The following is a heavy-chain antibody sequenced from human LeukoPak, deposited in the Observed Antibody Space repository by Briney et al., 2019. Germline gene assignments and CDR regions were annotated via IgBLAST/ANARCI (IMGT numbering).Heavy chain of an antibody. J-gene: IGHJ6*04. Sequence: SETLSLTCTVSGGSISSYYWSWIRQPPGKGLEWIGYIYYSGSTNYNPSLKSRVTISVDTSKNQFSLKLSSVTAADTAVYYCARAGYYCSGGSCYSGVDVWGKGTTVTISS. V-gene: IGHV4-59*08. CDR3: ARAGYYCSGGSCYSGVDV. D-gene: IGHD2-15*01. CDR2: IYYSGST. CDR1: GGSISSYY.